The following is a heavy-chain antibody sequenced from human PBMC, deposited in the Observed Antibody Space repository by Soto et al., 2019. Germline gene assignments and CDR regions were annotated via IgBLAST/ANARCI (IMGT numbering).Heavy chain of an antibody. CDR2: INHRGSA. D-gene: IGHD3-22*01. CDR3: ARGVGDDSSSNRFDP. Sequence: QVQLQQWGAGLLKPSETLSLTCAVYGGSFSGYYWSWIRQFPGKGLEWIGEINHRGSANHNPTLQSRPTISVDTSKSQISLELKSVTAADTAVYYCARGVGDDSSSNRFDPWGQGTLVIVSS. V-gene: IGHV4-34*04. CDR1: GGSFSGYY. J-gene: IGHJ5*02.